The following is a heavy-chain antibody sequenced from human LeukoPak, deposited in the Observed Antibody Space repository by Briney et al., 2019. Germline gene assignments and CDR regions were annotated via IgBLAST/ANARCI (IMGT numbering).Heavy chain of an antibody. CDR1: GFTFSSYE. J-gene: IGHJ3*02. Sequence: GGSLRLSCAASGFTFSSYEMNWVRQAPGKGLEWVSYISSSGSTIYYSDSVKGRFTISGDNAKNSLYLQMNSLRAKDTAVYYCARVGVVGVPTGAFDIWGQGTMVTVSS. D-gene: IGHD1-26*01. CDR2: ISSSGSTI. V-gene: IGHV3-48*03. CDR3: ARVGVVGVPTGAFDI.